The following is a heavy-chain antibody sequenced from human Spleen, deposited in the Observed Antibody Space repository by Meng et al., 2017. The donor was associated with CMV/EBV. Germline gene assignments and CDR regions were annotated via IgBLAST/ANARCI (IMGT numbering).Heavy chain of an antibody. V-gene: IGHV1-69*05. CDR1: NFSTYE. D-gene: IGHD3-22*01. J-gene: IGHJ4*02. CDR3: ARAGYYSDSSGFYYAFES. Sequence: NFSTYEINWVRQAPGQGLEWMGGIIPPFGATHYAQKFLSRVTISTDESASTAYIEVSSLRFEDTAVYYCARAGYYSDSSGFYYAFESWGQGTLVTVSS. CDR2: IIPPFGAT.